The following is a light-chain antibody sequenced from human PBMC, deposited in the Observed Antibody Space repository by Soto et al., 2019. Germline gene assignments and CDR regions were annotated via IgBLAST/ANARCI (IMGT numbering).Light chain of an antibody. Sequence: SPGTLSLSPGERATLSCGASQSVSSSYLAWYQQKPGQAPRLLIYGASSRATDIPDRFSGSGSGTDFTLTISRLEPEDFAVYYCQQYGSSPPYTFGQGTRLEIK. V-gene: IGKV3-20*01. CDR1: QSVSSSY. CDR3: QQYGSSPPYT. J-gene: IGKJ5*01. CDR2: GAS.